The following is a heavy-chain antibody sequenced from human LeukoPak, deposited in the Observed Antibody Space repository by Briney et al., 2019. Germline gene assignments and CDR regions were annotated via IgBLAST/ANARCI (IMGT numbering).Heavy chain of an antibody. CDR3: ARGRTYFYDISGAFFDY. J-gene: IGHJ4*02. Sequence: GGSLRLSCAASGFTFSSYSMNWVRQAPGKGLEWVSYISSSSGTIYYTDSVKGRFTISRDNAKNSLYLQMNSLRAEDTAVYYCARGRTYFYDISGAFFDYWGQGTLVTVSS. CDR1: GFTFSSYS. D-gene: IGHD3-22*01. V-gene: IGHV3-48*04. CDR2: ISSSSGTI.